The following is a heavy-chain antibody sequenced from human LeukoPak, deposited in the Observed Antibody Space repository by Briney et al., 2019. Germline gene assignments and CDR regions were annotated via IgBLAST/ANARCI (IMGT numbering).Heavy chain of an antibody. V-gene: IGHV1-18*01. D-gene: IGHD2-2*01. CDR3: ARVTLVPAASEYFQH. Sequence: GASVKVSCKASGYTFTSYGISWVRQAPGQGLEWMGWISPYNGNTNHAQKLQGRVTMTTDTSTSTAYMELRSLRSDDTAVYYCARVTLVPAASEYFQHWGQGTLVTVSS. J-gene: IGHJ1*01. CDR1: GYTFTSYG. CDR2: ISPYNGNT.